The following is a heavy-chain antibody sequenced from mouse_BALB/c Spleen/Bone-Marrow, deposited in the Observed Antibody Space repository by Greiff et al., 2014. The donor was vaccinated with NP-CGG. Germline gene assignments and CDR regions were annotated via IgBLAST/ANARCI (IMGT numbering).Heavy chain of an antibody. J-gene: IGHJ4*01. CDR3: TNGYDYYAMDY. CDR2: IYPGNSDT. Sequence: EVQLQQSGTVLARPGASVKMSCKASGYSFTSYWVHWVKQRPGQGLEWIGAIYPGNSDTSYNQKSKGKAKLTAVTSASTAYMELSSLTNEDSAVYYCTNGYDYYAMDYWGQGTSVTVSS. D-gene: IGHD2-2*01. V-gene: IGHV1-5*01. CDR1: GYSFTSYW.